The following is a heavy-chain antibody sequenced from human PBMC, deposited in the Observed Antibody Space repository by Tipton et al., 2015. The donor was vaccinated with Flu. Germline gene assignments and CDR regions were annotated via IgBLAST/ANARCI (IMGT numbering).Heavy chain of an antibody. J-gene: IGHJ4*02. D-gene: IGHD6-13*01. V-gene: IGHV4-38-2*02. CDR2: IYHSGST. CDR3: ARDLAHVAAAGFDY. CDR1: GYSISSGYY. Sequence: TLSLTCAVSGYSISSGYYWGWIRQPPGKGLEWIGSIYHSGSTYYNPSLKSRVTISVDTSKNQFPLKLSSVTAADTAVYYCARDLAHVAAAGFDYWGQGTLVTVSS.